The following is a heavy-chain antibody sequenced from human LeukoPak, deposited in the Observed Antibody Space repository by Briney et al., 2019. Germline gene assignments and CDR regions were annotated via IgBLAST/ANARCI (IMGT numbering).Heavy chain of an antibody. CDR3: ARSSGTYYDH. V-gene: IGHV1-46*01. CDR1: GYSFTSDY. D-gene: IGHD1-26*01. J-gene: IGHJ4*02. Sequence: AASVRVSCKASGYSFTSDYIHWVRQAPGQGLEWMGIINPRGGSTSYAQRFQGRVSMTRDTSTSTVYMDLSSLISDDTAVYYCARSSGTYYDHWGQGTLVTVSS. CDR2: INPRGGST.